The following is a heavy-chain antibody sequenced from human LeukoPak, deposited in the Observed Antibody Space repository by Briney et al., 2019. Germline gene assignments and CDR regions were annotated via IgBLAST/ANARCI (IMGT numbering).Heavy chain of an antibody. J-gene: IGHJ4*02. Sequence: SETLSLTCAVYGGSFSGYYWSWIRQPPGKGLEWIGEINHSGSTNYNPSLKSRVTISVDTSKNQFSLKLSSVTAADTAVYYCARSGWGVWGQGTLVTVSS. CDR2: INHSGST. CDR1: GGSFSGYY. V-gene: IGHV4-34*01. CDR3: ARSGWGV. D-gene: IGHD3-16*01.